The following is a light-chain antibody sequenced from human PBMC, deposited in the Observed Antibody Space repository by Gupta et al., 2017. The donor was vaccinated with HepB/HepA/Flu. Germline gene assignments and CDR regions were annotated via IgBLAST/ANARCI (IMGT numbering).Light chain of an antibody. V-gene: IGLV4-69*01. CDR3: QTWGTGIRV. J-gene: IGLJ3*02. CDR1: SGHSNYE. CDR2: LNSDGSN. Sequence: QVVLTQSPSASAYLRASFQLTCTLTSGHSNYEIEWHHQQPEKGPRYLMNLNSDGSNSRGYGIPECFSGPSSGAERYLTISSLQSEDEADYYCQTWGTGIRVFGGGTKLTVL.